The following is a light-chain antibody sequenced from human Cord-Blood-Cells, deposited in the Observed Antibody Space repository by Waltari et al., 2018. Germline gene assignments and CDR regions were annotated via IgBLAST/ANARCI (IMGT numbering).Light chain of an antibody. CDR3: VTWDISRCAVV. Sequence: QSVLTQPPSVSAAPGQKDTISCSGSSSTIGNNYVSWYQQLPGTAPKLLSDENNERPSGMPYRFSGSKSGTSASLGITGLQTGDEADYYCVTWDISRCAVVFGGGTKLTVL. J-gene: IGLJ2*01. CDR2: ENN. CDR1: SSTIGNNY. V-gene: IGLV1-51*02.